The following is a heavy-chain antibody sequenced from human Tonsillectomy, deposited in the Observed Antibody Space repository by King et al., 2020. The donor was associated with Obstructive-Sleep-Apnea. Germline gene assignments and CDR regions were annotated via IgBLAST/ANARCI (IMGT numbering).Heavy chain of an antibody. J-gene: IGHJ6*02. CDR1: GFTFSSYS. V-gene: IGHV3-21*01. Sequence: VQLVQSGGGLVKPGGSLRLSCAASGFTFSSYSMNWVRQAPGKGLEWVSSISSSSSYIYYADSVKGRFTISRDNAKNSLYLQMNSLRAEDTAVYYCARNDLGYCRSTSCYRSDYYYYGMDVWGQGTTVTVSS. D-gene: IGHD2-2*02. CDR3: ARNDLGYCRSTSCYRSDYYYYGMDV. CDR2: ISSSSSYI.